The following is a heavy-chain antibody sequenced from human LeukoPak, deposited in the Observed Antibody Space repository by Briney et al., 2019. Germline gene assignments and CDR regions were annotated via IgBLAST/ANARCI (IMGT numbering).Heavy chain of an antibody. V-gene: IGHV4-59*01. CDR1: GGSISSYY. Sequence: SETLSLTCTVSGGSISSYYWSWIRQPTGKGLEWIGYIYYSGSTNYNPSLKSRVTISVDTSKNQFSLKLSSVTAADTAVYYCARAYLGERYNCFDPWGQGTLVTVSS. J-gene: IGHJ5*02. D-gene: IGHD3-16*01. CDR2: IYYSGST. CDR3: ARAYLGERYNCFDP.